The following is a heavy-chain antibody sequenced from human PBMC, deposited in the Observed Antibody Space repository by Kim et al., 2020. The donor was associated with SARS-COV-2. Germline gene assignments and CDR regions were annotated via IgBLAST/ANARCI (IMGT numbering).Heavy chain of an antibody. CDR2: ISYDGSNK. CDR1: GFTFSSYA. Sequence: GGSLRLSCAASGFTFSSYAMHWVRQAPGKGLEWVAVISYDGSNKYYADSVKGRFTISRDNSKNTLYLQMNSLRAEDTAVYYCARGGAYCGGDCAYDYWGQGTLVTVSS. V-gene: IGHV3-30*04. J-gene: IGHJ4*02. D-gene: IGHD2-21*01. CDR3: ARGGAYCGGDCAYDY.